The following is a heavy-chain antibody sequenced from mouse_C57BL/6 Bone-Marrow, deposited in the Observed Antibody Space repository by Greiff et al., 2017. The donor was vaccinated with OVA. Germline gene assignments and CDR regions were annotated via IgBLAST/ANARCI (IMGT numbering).Heavy chain of an antibody. CDR2: IHPNSGST. CDR1: GYTFTSYW. V-gene: IGHV1-64*01. J-gene: IGHJ2*01. CDR3: AREVYYYGSSFDY. Sequence: QVQLQQPGAELVKPGASVKLSCKASGYTFTSYWMHWVKQRPGQGLEWIVMIHPNSGSTNYNEKFKSKATLTVDKSSSTAYMQLSSLTSEDSAVYYCAREVYYYGSSFDYWGQGTTRTVSS. D-gene: IGHD1-1*01.